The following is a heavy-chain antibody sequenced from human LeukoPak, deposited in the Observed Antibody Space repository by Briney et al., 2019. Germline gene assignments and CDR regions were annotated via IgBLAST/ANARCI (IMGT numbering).Heavy chain of an antibody. Sequence: GGSLRPSCAASGFTFSSFAMSWVRQAPGKGLEWVSAISGSGGATYYADSVKGRFTISRDNSKNTLYLQMNSLRAEDTAVYYCAKVSRGIVAAMDVWGKGTTVTVSS. V-gene: IGHV3-23*01. CDR1: GFTFSSFA. CDR3: AKVSRGIVAAMDV. J-gene: IGHJ6*03. CDR2: ISGSGGAT. D-gene: IGHD6-25*01.